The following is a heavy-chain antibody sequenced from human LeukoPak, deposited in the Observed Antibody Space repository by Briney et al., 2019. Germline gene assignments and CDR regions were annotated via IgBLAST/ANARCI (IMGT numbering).Heavy chain of an antibody. CDR2: IMPIIGTT. D-gene: IGHD2-2*01. Sequence: ASVKVSCKASGGSISDNAITWVRQAPGQGLEWMGSIMPIIGTTNYAQKFQGRATITTDASTTTAHMELSSLRFEDTAVYYCARDYCSSTSCYFDYWGQGTLVTVSS. V-gene: IGHV1-69*05. CDR1: GGSISDNA. CDR3: ARDYCSSTSCYFDY. J-gene: IGHJ4*02.